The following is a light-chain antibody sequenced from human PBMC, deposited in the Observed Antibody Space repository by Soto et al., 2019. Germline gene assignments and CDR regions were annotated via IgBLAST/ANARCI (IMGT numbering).Light chain of an antibody. CDR1: QGNTSY. Sequence: DIQLSQSSSFLSASVGDSVTITCRASQGNTSYAACYHQQPGKAPKLLIDAASTLQSGVPSRFSGSGSETEFTLTISSLQPEDFATYYCQQRNSYPFTFGQGTRLEI. CDR2: AAS. CDR3: QQRNSYPFT. J-gene: IGKJ5*01. V-gene: IGKV1-9*01.